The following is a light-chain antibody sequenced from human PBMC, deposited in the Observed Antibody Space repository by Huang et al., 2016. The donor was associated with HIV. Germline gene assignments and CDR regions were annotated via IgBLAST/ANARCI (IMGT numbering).Light chain of an antibody. Sequence: EIVMTQSPVTLSVSPGERATLSCRASQSVSSNLAWYQQKPGQAPRLLIYGAVTMATGIPARLSGSGSGTEFTLTISSLQSEDFAVYYCQQYNNWPPYTFGQGTKLEIK. V-gene: IGKV3-15*01. CDR2: GAV. CDR1: QSVSSN. J-gene: IGKJ2*01. CDR3: QQYNNWPPYT.